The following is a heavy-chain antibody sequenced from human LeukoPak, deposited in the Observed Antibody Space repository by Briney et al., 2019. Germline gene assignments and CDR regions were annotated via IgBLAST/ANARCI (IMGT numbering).Heavy chain of an antibody. CDR3: ARDPGARDGYRLAFDI. Sequence: GASVKVSCKASGYIFTSYYMHWVRQAPGQGLEWMGIINPSGGSTSYAQKFQGRVTMTRDTSTSTVYMELGSLRSEDTAVYYCARDPGARDGYRLAFDIWGQGTMVTVSS. D-gene: IGHD5-24*01. CDR2: INPSGGST. J-gene: IGHJ3*02. CDR1: GYIFTSYY. V-gene: IGHV1-46*01.